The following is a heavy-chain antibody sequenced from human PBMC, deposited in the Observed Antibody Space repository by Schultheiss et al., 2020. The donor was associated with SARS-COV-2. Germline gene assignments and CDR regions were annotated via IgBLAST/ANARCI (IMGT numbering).Heavy chain of an antibody. CDR2: ISYDASNK. Sequence: GGSLRLSCAASGFTFSSYAMHWVRQAPGKGLEWVAVISYDASNKYYADSVKGRFTISRDNSKNTLYLQMNSLRAEDTAVYYCARGSGWYYFDYWGQGTLVTVSS. J-gene: IGHJ4*02. CDR1: GFTFSSYA. V-gene: IGHV3-30*01. CDR3: ARGSGWYYFDY. D-gene: IGHD6-19*01.